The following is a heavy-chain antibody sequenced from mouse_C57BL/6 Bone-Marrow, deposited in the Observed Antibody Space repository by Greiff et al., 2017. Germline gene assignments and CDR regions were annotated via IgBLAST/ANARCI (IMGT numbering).Heavy chain of an antibody. Sequence: QVQLQQPGAELVKPGASVKLSYNASGYTFTRYWMHWVKQRPGQGLEWIGMIHPNSGSTNYNEKFKRKATLTVDQSSSTAYLQLSSLTSEDAAVYYCARGLRQREYWGQGTTLTGSA. CDR2: IHPNSGST. CDR3: ARGLRQREY. D-gene: IGHD3-2*02. V-gene: IGHV1-64*01. CDR1: GYTFTRYW. J-gene: IGHJ2*01.